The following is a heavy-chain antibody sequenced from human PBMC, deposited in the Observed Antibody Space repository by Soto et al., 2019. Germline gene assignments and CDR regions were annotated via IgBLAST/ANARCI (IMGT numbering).Heavy chain of an antibody. D-gene: IGHD3-22*01. Sequence: GESLKISCKGSEYYFPDYWIARVRQLPGKGLECMGIIYPGDSDTRYSPSFQGQVTISADKSISTAFLQWSRLKASDTAIYYCARLSRDSSGYFHYYFDYWGQGTLVTVSS. CDR1: EYYFPDYW. CDR3: ARLSRDSSGYFHYYFDY. V-gene: IGHV5-51*01. J-gene: IGHJ4*02. CDR2: IYPGDSDT.